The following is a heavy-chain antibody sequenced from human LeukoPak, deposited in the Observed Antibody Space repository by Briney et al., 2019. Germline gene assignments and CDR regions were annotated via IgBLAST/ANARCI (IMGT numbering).Heavy chain of an antibody. D-gene: IGHD3-10*01. Sequence: ASVKVSCKVSGYTLTELSMHWVRQAPGKGLEWMGGFDPEDGETIYAQKFQGRVTTTEDTSTDTAYMELSSLSAEDTAVYYCAKAKATVLLRFGELFQLQYWGQGTLVTVSS. CDR2: FDPEDGET. V-gene: IGHV1-24*01. J-gene: IGHJ4*02. CDR3: AKAKATVLLRFGELFQLQY. CDR1: GYTLTELS.